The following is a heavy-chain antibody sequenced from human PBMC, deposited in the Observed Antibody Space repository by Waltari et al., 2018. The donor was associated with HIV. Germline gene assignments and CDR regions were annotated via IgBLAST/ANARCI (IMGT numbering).Heavy chain of an antibody. CDR3: TRGRLDYGSGSRKPHCWFDP. CDR2: IYHSGST. Sequence: QVQLQESGPGLVKPSGTLSLTCAVSGGSISSSNWRSWVRTPPGKGREWIGEIYHSGSTNYNPYLKSRVTISVDKSKNQFSLKLSSVTAADTAVYYCTRGRLDYGSGSRKPHCWFDPWGQGTLVTVSS. D-gene: IGHD3-10*01. V-gene: IGHV4-4*02. CDR1: GGSISSSNW. J-gene: IGHJ5*02.